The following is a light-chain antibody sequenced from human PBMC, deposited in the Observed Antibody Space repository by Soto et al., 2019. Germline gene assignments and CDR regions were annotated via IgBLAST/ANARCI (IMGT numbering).Light chain of an antibody. V-gene: IGKV1-5*01. CDR3: QQYSSYSLT. Sequence: DIQMTQSPSTLSASVGDRVTITCRASQSISSWLAWYQQKPGKAPTLLIYDASSLESGVPSRFSGSGSGTDFTLTISSLQPDDFAIYYCQQYSSYSLTFGGGTKVEIK. CDR1: QSISSW. J-gene: IGKJ4*01. CDR2: DAS.